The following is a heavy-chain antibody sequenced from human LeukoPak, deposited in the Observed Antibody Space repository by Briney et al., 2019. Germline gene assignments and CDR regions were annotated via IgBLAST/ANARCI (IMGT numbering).Heavy chain of an antibody. CDR1: GYTFTGYY. CDR2: INPNSAGT. D-gene: IGHD2-2*01. J-gene: IGHJ4*02. CDR3: ARMPAGSSTTNDY. V-gene: IGHV1-2*06. Sequence: EASVKVSCKASGYTFTGYYMHWVRQAPGQGLEWMGRINPNSAGTNYAQKFQGRVTMTRDTSISTAYMELSRLRSDDTAVYYCARMPAGSSTTNDYWGQGTLVTVSS.